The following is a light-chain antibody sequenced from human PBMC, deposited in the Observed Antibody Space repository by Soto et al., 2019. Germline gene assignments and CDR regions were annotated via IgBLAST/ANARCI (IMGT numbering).Light chain of an antibody. CDR3: MQSTHWPWT. CDR2: TVS. V-gene: IGKV2-30*01. CDR1: QSLIFDDGNTY. J-gene: IGKJ1*01. Sequence: DVVMTQSPLSLPVPLGQPAAISCRSSQSLIFDDGNTYLSWFHQRPGQSPRRLIYTVSNRASGVPDRFSGSGSGTDFTLKISGLGAEDVGVYYCMQSTHWPWTVGPGTKVDSK.